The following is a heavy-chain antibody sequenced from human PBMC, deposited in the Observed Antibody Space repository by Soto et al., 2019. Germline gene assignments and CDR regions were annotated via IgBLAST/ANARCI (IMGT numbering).Heavy chain of an antibody. CDR1: GFTVSNNY. CDR2: IYSGGST. CDR3: AGYSDKGD. V-gene: IGHV3-66*01. Sequence: LVESGGGLVQPGGSLRLSCAASGFTVSNNYMSWVRQAPGKGLEWVSLIYSGGSTHYADSVKGRFTISRDNSKNTLYLQMSSLRVEDTAVYYCAGYSDKGDWGQGTLVTVSS. J-gene: IGHJ4*02. D-gene: IGHD1-26*01.